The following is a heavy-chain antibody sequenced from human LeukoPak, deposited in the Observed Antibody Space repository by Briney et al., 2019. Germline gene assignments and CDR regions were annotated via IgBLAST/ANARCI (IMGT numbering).Heavy chain of an antibody. CDR3: ARDLDVVVPAAIGWFDP. CDR1: GFTFSSYW. J-gene: IGHJ5*02. V-gene: IGHV3-74*01. CDR2: INSDGSST. D-gene: IGHD2-2*01. Sequence: PGGSLRLSCAASGFTFSSYWMHWVRQAPGKGLVWVSRINSDGSSTSYADSVKGRFTISRDNAKNTLCLQMNSLRAEDTAVYYCARDLDVVVPAAIGWFDPWGQGTLVTVSS.